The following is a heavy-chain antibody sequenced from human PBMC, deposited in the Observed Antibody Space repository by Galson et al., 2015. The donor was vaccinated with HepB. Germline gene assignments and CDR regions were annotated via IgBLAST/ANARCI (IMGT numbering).Heavy chain of an antibody. CDR1: GFTFSSYS. CDR2: ISSSSSYI. V-gene: IGHV3-21*01. CDR3: AHSSGWYLFDY. J-gene: IGHJ4*02. D-gene: IGHD6-19*01. Sequence: SLRLSCAASGFTFSSYSMNWVRQAPGKGLEWVSSISSSSSYIYYADSVKGRFTISRDNAKNSLYLQMSSLRAEDTAVYYCAHSSGWYLFDYWGQGTLVTVSS.